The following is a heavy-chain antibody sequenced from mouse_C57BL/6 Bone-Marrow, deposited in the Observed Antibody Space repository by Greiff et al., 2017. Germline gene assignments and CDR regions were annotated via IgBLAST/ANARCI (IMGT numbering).Heavy chain of an antibody. Sequence: QVQLQQSGAELARPGASVKLSCKASGYTFTSYGISWVKQRTGQGLEWIGEIYPRSGNTYYNEKFKGKATLTADKSSSTAYMELRSLTSEDSAVYFCARDAYHSNQGAMDYWGQGTSVTVSS. J-gene: IGHJ4*01. D-gene: IGHD2-5*01. V-gene: IGHV1-81*01. CDR1: GYTFTSYG. CDR3: ARDAYHSNQGAMDY. CDR2: IYPRSGNT.